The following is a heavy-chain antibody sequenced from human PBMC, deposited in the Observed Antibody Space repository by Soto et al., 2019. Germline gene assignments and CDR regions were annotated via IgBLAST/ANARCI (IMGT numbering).Heavy chain of an antibody. CDR3: ARDFRRSNWFDP. V-gene: IGHV3-30-3*01. CDR2: ISYDGSNK. Sequence: QVQLVESGGGVVQPGRSLRLSCAASGFTFSSYAMHWVRQAPGKGLEWVAVISYDGSNKYYADSVKGRFTISRDNSKNTLYLQRNSLRAEDTAVYYCARDFRRSNWFDPWGQGTLVTVSS. CDR1: GFTFSSYA. J-gene: IGHJ5*02.